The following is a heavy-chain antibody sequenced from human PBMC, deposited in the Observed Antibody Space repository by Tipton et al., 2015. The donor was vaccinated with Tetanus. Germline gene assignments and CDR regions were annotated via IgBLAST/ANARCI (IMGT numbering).Heavy chain of an antibody. Sequence: SGVTVSGNYMSWVRQAPGKGLEWVSVIYTGGSADYTDSVKGRFTISRDNSNNSLSLQMNSLRIDDTAVYDCAFRTNWRFSRGFDCWGQGILVTVSS. CDR1: GVTVSGNY. CDR2: IYTGGSA. CDR3: AFRTNWRFSRGFDC. J-gene: IGHJ4*02. V-gene: IGHV3-53*01. D-gene: IGHD1-20*01.